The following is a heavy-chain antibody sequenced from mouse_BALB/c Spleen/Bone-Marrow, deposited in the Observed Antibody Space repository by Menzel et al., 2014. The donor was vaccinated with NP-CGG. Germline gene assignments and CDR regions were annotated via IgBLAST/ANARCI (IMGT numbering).Heavy chain of an antibody. D-gene: IGHD2-10*01. CDR2: VNPYNGGT. CDR1: GYTFTDYY. Sequence: EVQLQQSGPELVKPGASVKMSCRASGYTFTDYYMDWVKQSHGESFEWIGRVNPYNGGTSYNQKFKGKATLTVDKSPSTAYMELNSLTSEDSAVYYCARPPYYGNYVDYWGQGTTLTVSS. J-gene: IGHJ2*01. V-gene: IGHV1-19*01. CDR3: ARPPYYGNYVDY.